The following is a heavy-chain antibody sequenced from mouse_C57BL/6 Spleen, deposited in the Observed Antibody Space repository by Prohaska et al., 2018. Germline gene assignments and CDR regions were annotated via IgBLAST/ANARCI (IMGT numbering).Heavy chain of an antibody. Sequence: GEQRPGQGLEWIGWIFPGSGSTYYNEKLKGKATLTVDKSSSTAYMLLSSLTSEDSAVYFCAITTVVLCYFDFWGQGTTLTVSS. CDR2: IFPGSGST. D-gene: IGHD1-1*01. V-gene: IGHV1-75*01. J-gene: IGHJ2*01. CDR3: AITTVVLCYFDF.